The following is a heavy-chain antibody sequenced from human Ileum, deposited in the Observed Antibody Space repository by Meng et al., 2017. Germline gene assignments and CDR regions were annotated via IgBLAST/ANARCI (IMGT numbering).Heavy chain of an antibody. CDR2: INHIGSI. J-gene: IGHJ4*02. D-gene: IGHD2-8*01. CDR1: AWSCSCSC. V-gene: IGHV4-34*04. CDR3: ARVSSKVMVNGGSYFDY. Sequence: QGQLQQWRRGLFMTKHALSLNFAGNAWSCSCSCWSWNRQPPGKGLERVWIINHIGSINNATSVQNRESRLVDTAKNQTTLKLRSVTAADTDVYSVARVSSKVMVNGGSYFDYWGQGTLVTVSS.